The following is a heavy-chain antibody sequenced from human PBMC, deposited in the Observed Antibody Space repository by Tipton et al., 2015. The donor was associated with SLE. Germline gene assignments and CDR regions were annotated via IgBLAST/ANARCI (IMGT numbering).Heavy chain of an antibody. J-gene: IGHJ4*02. Sequence: TLSLTCAVYGGSFSGYYWSWIRQPPGKGLEWIEEITHSGNTNYNPSLKSRVTISVDTSKNQFSLKLSSVTAADTAVYYCARGVLRPFDYWGQGTLVTVSS. D-gene: IGHD1-1*01. CDR1: GGSFSGYY. V-gene: IGHV4-34*01. CDR3: ARGVLRPFDY. CDR2: ITHSGNT.